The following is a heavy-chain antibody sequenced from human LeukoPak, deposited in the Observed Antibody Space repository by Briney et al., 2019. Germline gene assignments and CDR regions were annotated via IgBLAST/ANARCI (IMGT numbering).Heavy chain of an antibody. D-gene: IGHD3-22*01. CDR2: TCGSGAAT. CDR3: ARDLRICPRKYDSSSHPFDY. V-gene: IGHV3-23*01. Sequence: GVLRLSCAASGFTFNTYGMNWVRQAPGKGLEWVSGTCGSGAATYYADSVKGRFTISRDNSKNILYLQMNSLRAEDTAIYYCARDLRICPRKYDSSSHPFDYWGQGTLVTVSS. J-gene: IGHJ4*02. CDR1: GFTFNTYG.